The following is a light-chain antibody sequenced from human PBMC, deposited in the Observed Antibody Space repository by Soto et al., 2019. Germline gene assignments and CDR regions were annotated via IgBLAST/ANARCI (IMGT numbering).Light chain of an antibody. CDR3: QKCGVAPFT. Sequence: DIQMTQSPSSLSASVGDRDTITCRASQGISNYLAWYQQKPGKVPKLLIYAASTLQSGVPSRFSGSGSGTDFTLTISSLQPEDVATYYCQKCGVAPFTFGGGTKVDIK. CDR1: QGISNY. J-gene: IGKJ4*01. V-gene: IGKV1-27*01. CDR2: AAS.